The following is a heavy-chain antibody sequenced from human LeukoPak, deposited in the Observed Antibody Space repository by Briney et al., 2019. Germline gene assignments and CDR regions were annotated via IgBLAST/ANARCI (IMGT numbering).Heavy chain of an antibody. J-gene: IGHJ5*02. D-gene: IGHD3-3*01. CDR1: GFTFSSYT. Sequence: GSLRLSCAASGFTFSSYTMSWVRQAPGKGLEWVSAISGSGGSTFYADSVKGRFTISRDNSKNTLYLQMNSLRAEDTAVYYCAKAYYDFWSGYYHPFNWFDPWGQGTLVTVSS. CDR2: ISGSGGST. CDR3: AKAYYDFWSGYYHPFNWFDP. V-gene: IGHV3-23*01.